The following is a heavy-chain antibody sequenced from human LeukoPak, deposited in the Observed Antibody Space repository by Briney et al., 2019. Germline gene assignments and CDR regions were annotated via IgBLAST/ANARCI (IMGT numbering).Heavy chain of an antibody. Sequence: ASVKVSCKASGYTFTRYYMHWVRQAPGQGLEWMGIINTSGGSRTYAEQFQGRVTMTRDTSTSTGYMELSSLRSEDTAVYYCARGSVMTSDDYYDMDVWGQGTTVTVSS. CDR1: GYTFTRYY. CDR2: INTSGGSR. D-gene: IGHD2-21*02. J-gene: IGHJ6*02. CDR3: ARGSVMTSDDYYDMDV. V-gene: IGHV1-46*01.